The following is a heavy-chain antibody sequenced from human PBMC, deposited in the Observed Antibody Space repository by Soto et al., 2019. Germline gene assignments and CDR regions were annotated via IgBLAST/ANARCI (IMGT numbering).Heavy chain of an antibody. CDR3: ARTRSAWSDFYYYSLDV. V-gene: IGHV3-30*03. D-gene: IGHD1-26*01. J-gene: IGHJ6*02. CDR2: ISYDSTKT. CDR1: GFTFNSYG. Sequence: VGSLRLSCAASGFTFNSYGMHWVRQGPGNGLEWVAFISYDSTKTYYADSVKGRFTISRDNSNSALYVQMNSLTGEDTAVYYCARTRSAWSDFYYYSLDVWGQGPTVTVSS.